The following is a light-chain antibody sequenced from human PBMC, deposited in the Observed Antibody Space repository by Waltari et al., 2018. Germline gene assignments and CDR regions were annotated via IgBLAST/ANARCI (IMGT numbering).Light chain of an antibody. J-gene: IGLJ3*02. V-gene: IGLV2-23*02. CDR1: SSDVGTYDL. CDR2: DVN. CDR3: CSFADSSASWV. Sequence: QSALTQPASVSGSPGQSITISCTGTSSDVGTYDLVSWYQQHPGKAPKLMMHDVNKRPSGVSPRFSGSKSGNTASLTSSGLQAEDEADYYCCSFADSSASWVFGGGTKLTVL.